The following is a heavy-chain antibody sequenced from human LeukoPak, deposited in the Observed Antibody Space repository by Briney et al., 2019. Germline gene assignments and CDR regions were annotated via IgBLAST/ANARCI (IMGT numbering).Heavy chain of an antibody. CDR3: AGGEIGIVVVPAAGPYDAFDI. V-gene: IGHV3-30*02. D-gene: IGHD2-2*01. Sequence: GGSLRLSCAASGFTFSSYGMHWVRQAPGKGLEWVAFIRYDGSNKYYADSVKGRFTISRDNSKNTLYLQMNSLRAEDTAVYYCAGGEIGIVVVPAAGPYDAFDIWGQGTMVTVSS. CDR1: GFTFSSYG. CDR2: IRYDGSNK. J-gene: IGHJ3*02.